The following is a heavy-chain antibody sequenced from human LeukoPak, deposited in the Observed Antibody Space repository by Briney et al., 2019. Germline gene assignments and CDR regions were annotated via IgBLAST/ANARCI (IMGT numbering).Heavy chain of an antibody. V-gene: IGHV4-4*07. Sequence: SETLSLTCTVSGGSISSYYWSWIRQVAGKGLEWIGRIYTSGSTNYNPSLKSRVTMSVDTSKNQFSLKLTSVTAADTAVYYCARSPYSSSWYPFAPWGQGTLVTVSS. CDR2: IYTSGST. CDR1: GGSISSYY. D-gene: IGHD6-13*01. J-gene: IGHJ5*02. CDR3: ARSPYSSSWYPFAP.